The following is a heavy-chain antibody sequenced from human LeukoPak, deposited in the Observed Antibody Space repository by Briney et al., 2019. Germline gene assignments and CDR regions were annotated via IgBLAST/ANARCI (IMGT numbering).Heavy chain of an antibody. D-gene: IGHD6-13*01. CDR2: IYYSGST. CDR3: ARQLLAAAGTDVDY. Sequence: SETLSLTCTVSGGSISSYYWSWIRQPPGKGLEWIGSIYYSGSTYYNPSLKSRVTISVDTSKNQFSLKLSSVTAADTAVYYCARQLLAAAGTDVDYWGQGTLVTVSS. J-gene: IGHJ4*02. CDR1: GGSISSYY. V-gene: IGHV4-59*05.